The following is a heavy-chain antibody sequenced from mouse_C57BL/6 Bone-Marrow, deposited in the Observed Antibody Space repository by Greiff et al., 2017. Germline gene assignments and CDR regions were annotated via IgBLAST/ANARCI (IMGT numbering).Heavy chain of an antibody. CDR2: IHPNSGST. J-gene: IGHJ4*01. CDR1: GYTFTSYW. Sequence: VQLQQPGAELVKPGASVKLSCKASGYTFTSYWMHWVKQRPGQGLEWIGMIHPNSGSTNYNEKFKSKATLTVDKSSSTAYMQLSSLTSEDSAVYYCARKRIGICYGYGYYAMDYWGQGTSVTVSS. V-gene: IGHV1-64*01. CDR3: ARKRIGICYGYGYYAMDY. D-gene: IGHD2-2*01.